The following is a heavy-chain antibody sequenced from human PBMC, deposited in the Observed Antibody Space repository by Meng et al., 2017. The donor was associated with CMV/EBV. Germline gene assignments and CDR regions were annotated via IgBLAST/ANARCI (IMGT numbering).Heavy chain of an antibody. CDR1: GYTFTSYY. D-gene: IGHD6-6*01. CDR3: ARVGGISSSGHYGMDV. Sequence: ASVKVSCKASGYTFTSYYMHWVRQAPGQGLEWMGIINPSGGSTSYAQKFQGRVTMTRDTSTSTVYMELSSLRSEDTAVYYCARVGGISSSGHYGMDVWGQGTTVTVSS. J-gene: IGHJ6*02. V-gene: IGHV1-46*01. CDR2: INPSGGST.